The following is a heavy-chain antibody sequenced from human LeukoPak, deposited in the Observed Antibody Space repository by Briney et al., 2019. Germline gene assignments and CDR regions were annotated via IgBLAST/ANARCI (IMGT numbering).Heavy chain of an antibody. V-gene: IGHV3-53*01. Sequence: GGSLRLSCAASGFTFSSNYMSWVRQAPGKGLEWVSVICSGGSQYYADSVKGRFTISSDNSKNTLYLQMTSLRAEDTAVYYCARAGYSSSWWDYFDYWGQGTLVTVSS. D-gene: IGHD6-13*01. CDR3: ARAGYSSSWWDYFDY. CDR2: ICSGGSQ. J-gene: IGHJ4*02. CDR1: GFTFSSNY.